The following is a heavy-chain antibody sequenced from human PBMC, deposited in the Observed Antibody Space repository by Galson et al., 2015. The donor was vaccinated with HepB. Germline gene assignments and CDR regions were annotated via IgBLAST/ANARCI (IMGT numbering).Heavy chain of an antibody. J-gene: IGHJ6*02. CDR3: ARLVVVVAAPNYYGMDV. D-gene: IGHD2-15*01. V-gene: IGHV4-34*01. CDR2: INHSGST. CDR1: GGSFSGYY. Sequence: LSLTCAVYGGSFSGYYWSWIRQPPGKGLEWIGEINHSGSTNYNPSLKSRVTISVDTSKNQFSLKLSSVTAADTAVYYCARLVVVVAAPNYYGMDVWGQGTTVTVSS.